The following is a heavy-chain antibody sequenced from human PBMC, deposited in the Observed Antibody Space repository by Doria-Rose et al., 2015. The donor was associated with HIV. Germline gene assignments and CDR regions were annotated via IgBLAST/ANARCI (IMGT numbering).Heavy chain of an antibody. CDR3: ARIKSSRWYHKYYFDF. V-gene: IGHV2-26*01. J-gene: IGHJ4*02. CDR1: GVSLSSPGMG. D-gene: IGHD6-13*01. Sequence: SGPVLVKLTETLTLTCTVSGVSLSSPGMGVSWIRQPPGKALEWLANILSDDERSYKTSLKSRLTISRGTSKSQVVLTMTDMDPVDTATYYCARIKSSRWYHKYYFDFWGQGTLVIVSA. CDR2: ILSDDER.